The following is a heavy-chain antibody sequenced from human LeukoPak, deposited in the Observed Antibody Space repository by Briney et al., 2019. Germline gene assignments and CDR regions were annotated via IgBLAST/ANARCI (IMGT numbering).Heavy chain of an antibody. J-gene: IGHJ6*03. V-gene: IGHV4-34*01. CDR3: ARGRTGYQLLPTKKDYSYYYIDV. Sequence: KTGGSLRLSCAASGFTFSSYEMNWVRQAPGKGLEWIGEINHGGSTNYNPSLKSRITISVDTSKNQFSLKLSSMTAADTAVYYCARGRTGYQLLPTKKDYSYYYIDVWGKGTTATVSS. CDR1: GFTFSSYE. D-gene: IGHD2-2*01. CDR2: INHGGST.